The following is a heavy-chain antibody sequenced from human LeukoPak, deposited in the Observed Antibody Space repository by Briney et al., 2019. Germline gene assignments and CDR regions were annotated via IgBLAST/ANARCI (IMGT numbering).Heavy chain of an antibody. CDR3: AGDRRGDRVTIFPVRGYYYMDV. Sequence: SETLSLTCSVSGGSISSGVYYWTWIRQHPGKGLEWIGYICYSGSTHYNPSLKSRVTISVDTSKNQYSLNLNSWTAADTAVYYCAGDRRGDRVTIFPVRGYYYMDVWGKGTTVTVSS. D-gene: IGHD3-3*01. CDR1: GGSISSGVYY. J-gene: IGHJ6*03. CDR2: ICYSGST. V-gene: IGHV4-31*03.